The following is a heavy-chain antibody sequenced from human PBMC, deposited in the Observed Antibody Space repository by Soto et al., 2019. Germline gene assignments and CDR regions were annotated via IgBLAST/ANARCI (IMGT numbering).Heavy chain of an antibody. D-gene: IGHD3-3*01. CDR2: IKRKTDGGTT. CDR1: VFTSRNAW. Sequence: GGSLRHSYPASVFTSRNAWMNWVRQAPGKGREWVGRIKRKTDGGTTDYAAPVKGRFTISRDDSKNTLYLQMISLKTEDTAVYYCTTTPCRDYYDFWSGYNALQYYFDYWGQGTLVTVSS. V-gene: IGHV3-15*07. J-gene: IGHJ4*02. CDR3: TTTPCRDYYDFWSGYNALQYYFDY.